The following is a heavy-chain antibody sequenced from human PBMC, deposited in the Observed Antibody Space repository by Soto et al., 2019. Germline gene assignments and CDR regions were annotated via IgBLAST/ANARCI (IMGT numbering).Heavy chain of an antibody. CDR2: MNPNRNNT. V-gene: IGHV1-8*01. CDR1: GYIFTSYD. Sequence: ASVKVSCKASGYIFTSYDINWVRQATGQGLEWMGWMNPNRNNTGYAQKLQGRVTMTRNTSISTAYMELSSLRSEDAAVYYCAAATLPGARFYGMDVWGQGSTVTVSS. CDR3: AAATLPGARFYGMDV. D-gene: IGHD2-2*01. J-gene: IGHJ6*02.